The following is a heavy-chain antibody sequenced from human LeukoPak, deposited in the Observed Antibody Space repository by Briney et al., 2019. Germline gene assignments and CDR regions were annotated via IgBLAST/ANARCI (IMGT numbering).Heavy chain of an antibody. CDR2: ISGSGGST. CDR3: AKDLRVFIIGEFDY. J-gene: IGHJ4*02. V-gene: IGHV3-23*01. Sequence: PGGSLRLSCAASGFTFDDYGMSWVRQAPGKGLEWVSAISGSGGSTYYADSVKGRFTISRDNSKNTLYLQMNSLRAEDTAVYYCAKDLRVFIIGEFDYWGQGTLVTVSS. CDR1: GFTFDDYG. D-gene: IGHD3-10*01.